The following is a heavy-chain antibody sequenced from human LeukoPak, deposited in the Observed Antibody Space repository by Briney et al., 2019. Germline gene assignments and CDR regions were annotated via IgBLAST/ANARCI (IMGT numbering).Heavy chain of an antibody. CDR3: ARSYSGSAEDAFDI. Sequence: GASVKVSCKASGYTFTGYYMHWVRQAPGQGLEWMGWINPNSGGTNYAQKFQGWVTMTRDTSISTAYMELSRLRSDDTAVYYCARSYSGSAEDAFDIWGQGTMVTVSS. CDR2: INPNSGGT. D-gene: IGHD1-26*01. J-gene: IGHJ3*02. CDR1: GYTFTGYY. V-gene: IGHV1-2*04.